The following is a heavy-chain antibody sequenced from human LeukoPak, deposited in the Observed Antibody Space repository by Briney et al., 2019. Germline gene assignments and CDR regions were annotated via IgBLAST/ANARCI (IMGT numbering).Heavy chain of an antibody. D-gene: IGHD1-26*01. CDR3: ARTQSQSRSYRYYFGY. CDR1: GASVGSAGYY. J-gene: IGHJ4*02. V-gene: IGHV4-61*08. Sequence: SETLSLTCTVSGASVGSAGYYWSWIRQPPGGGLEWIGYIYYISNTNYNPSLKSRVTMSVDPSKNQFSLKLNSVTAADTAVYYCARTQSQSRSYRYYFGYWGQGTLVTVSS. CDR2: IYYISNT.